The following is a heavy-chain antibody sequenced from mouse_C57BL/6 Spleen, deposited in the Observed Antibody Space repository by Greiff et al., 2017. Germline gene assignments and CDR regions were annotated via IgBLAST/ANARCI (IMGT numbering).Heavy chain of an antibody. J-gene: IGHJ1*03. Sequence: LQESGAELVKPGASVKISCKASGYAFRSYWMNWVKQRPGKGLEWIGQIYPGDGDTNYNGKFKGKAKLTADKSSSTAYMQLSSLTSEDSAVFYCARFTTVVGYYDVWGTGTTVTVAS. D-gene: IGHD1-1*01. CDR3: ARFTTVVGYYDV. V-gene: IGHV1-80*01. CDR1: GYAFRSYW. CDR2: IYPGDGDT.